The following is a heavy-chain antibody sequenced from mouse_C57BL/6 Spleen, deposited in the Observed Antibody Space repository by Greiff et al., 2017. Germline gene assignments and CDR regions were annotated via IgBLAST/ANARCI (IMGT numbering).Heavy chain of an antibody. CDR3: ARRPYYYGSSYVDY. D-gene: IGHD1-1*01. Sequence: QVQLQQPGAELVKPGASVKLSCKASGYTFTSYWMQWVKQRPGQGLEWIGEIDPSDSYTNYNQKFQGKATLTVDTSSSTAYMQLSSLTSEDSAVYYCARRPYYYGSSYVDYWGQGTTLTVSS. J-gene: IGHJ2*01. CDR1: GYTFTSYW. CDR2: IDPSDSYT. V-gene: IGHV1-50*01.